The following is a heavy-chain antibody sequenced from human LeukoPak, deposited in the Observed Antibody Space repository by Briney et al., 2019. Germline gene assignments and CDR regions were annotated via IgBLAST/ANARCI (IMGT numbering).Heavy chain of an antibody. J-gene: IGHJ3*02. Sequence: GGSLRLSCAASGFTFSSYGMHWVRQAPGKGLEWVAVIWYDGSNKYYADSVKGRFTISRDNSKNTLYLQMNSLRAEDTAVYYCAKDGGVVVSAFDIWAKGQWSPSLQ. CDR2: IWYDGSNK. D-gene: IGHD2-2*01. V-gene: IGHV3-33*06. CDR3: AKDGGVVVSAFDI. CDR1: GFTFSSYG.